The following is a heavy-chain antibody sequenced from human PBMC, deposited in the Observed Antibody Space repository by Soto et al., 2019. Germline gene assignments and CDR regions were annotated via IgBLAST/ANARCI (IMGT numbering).Heavy chain of an antibody. CDR3: ATLFGWRWFDP. CDR1: GFTFSSYG. Sequence: PGGSLRLSCAASGFTFSSYGMHWVRQAPGKGLEWVAVISYDGSNKYYADSVKGRFTISRDNSKNTLYLQMNSLRAEDTAVYYSATLFGWRWFDPWRQGTLVTVSS. J-gene: IGHJ5*02. V-gene: IGHV3-30*03. CDR2: ISYDGSNK. D-gene: IGHD2-21*01.